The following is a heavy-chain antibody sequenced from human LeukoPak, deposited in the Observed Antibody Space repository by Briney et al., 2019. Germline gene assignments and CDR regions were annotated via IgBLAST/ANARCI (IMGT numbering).Heavy chain of an antibody. CDR3: ARIGYSSSSFDY. CDR2: IKQDGSVK. J-gene: IGHJ4*02. CDR1: GFPFSNYW. V-gene: IGHV3-7*01. D-gene: IGHD6-6*01. Sequence: GGSLRLSCEASGFPFSNYWMSWVRQAPGRGLEWVANIKQDGSVKYYVDSVKGRFTISRDNAKNSVYLQMNSLRAEDTALYYCARIGYSSSSFDYWGQGTLVTVSS.